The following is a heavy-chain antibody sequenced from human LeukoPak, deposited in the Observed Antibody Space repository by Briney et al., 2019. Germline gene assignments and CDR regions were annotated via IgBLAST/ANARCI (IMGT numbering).Heavy chain of an antibody. CDR1: GYTFTNYE. CDR3: ARVVVVDYGSGSYLDY. V-gene: IGHV1-8*01. Sequence: ASVKVSCKASGYTFTNYEINWVRQGTGQGLEWLGWMNPSSGNTGYAQKFQGRVTMTRDTSISTAYMELRSLRSDDTAVYYCARVVVVDYGSGSYLDYWGQGTLVTVSS. CDR2: MNPSSGNT. D-gene: IGHD3-10*01. J-gene: IGHJ4*02.